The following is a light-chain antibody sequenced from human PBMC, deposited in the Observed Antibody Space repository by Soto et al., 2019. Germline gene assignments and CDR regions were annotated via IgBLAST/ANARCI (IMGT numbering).Light chain of an antibody. V-gene: IGKV3-20*01. CDR1: QSVSSSY. Sequence: EIVLTQSPGTLSLSPGERATLSCRASQSVSSSYLAWYQQKPGQAPRLLIYGASSRATGIRDRFSGSGSGTDFTLTVSRLEAEDFAVYYCQQYGSSPWTCGQGTKVEIK. J-gene: IGKJ1*01. CDR2: GAS. CDR3: QQYGSSPWT.